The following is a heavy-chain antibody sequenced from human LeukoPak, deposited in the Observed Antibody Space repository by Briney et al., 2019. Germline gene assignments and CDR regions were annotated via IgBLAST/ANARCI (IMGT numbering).Heavy chain of an antibody. CDR1: GGSISSGGYS. CDR3: ARRRGNTSGFQGYYFDY. J-gene: IGHJ4*02. CDR2: IYHSGST. D-gene: IGHD6-19*01. V-gene: IGHV4-30-2*01. Sequence: SQTLSLTCAVSGGSISSGGYSWSWIRQPPGKGLEWIGYIYHSGSTYYNPSLKSRVTISVDRSKNQFSLKLSSVTAADTAVYYCARRRGNTSGFQGYYFDYWGQGTLVTVSS.